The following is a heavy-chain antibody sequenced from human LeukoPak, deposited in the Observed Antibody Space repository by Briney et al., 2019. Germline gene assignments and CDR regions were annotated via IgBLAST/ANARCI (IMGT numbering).Heavy chain of an antibody. CDR1: GGSISSYY. V-gene: IGHV4-4*07. CDR2: IYTSGST. D-gene: IGHD6-13*01. Sequence: PSETLSLTCTVSGGSISSYYWSWIRQPAGKGLEWIGRIYTSGSTNYNPSLKSRVTMSVDTSKNQFSLKLSSVTAADTAVYYCASSSSSWYPYYFDYWGRGTLVTVSS. J-gene: IGHJ4*02. CDR3: ASSSSSWYPYYFDY.